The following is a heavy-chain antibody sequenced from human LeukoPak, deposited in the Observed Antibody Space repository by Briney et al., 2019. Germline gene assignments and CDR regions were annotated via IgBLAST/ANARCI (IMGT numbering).Heavy chain of an antibody. Sequence: ASVKVSCKASGYTFTGYYIHWVRQAPGQGLEWMGRINPNSGGTNYAQKFQGRVTMTRDTSISTAYMELSRLRSDDTAVYYCARDLRVYGSGSYYSVWGQGTLVTVSS. CDR2: INPNSGGT. CDR1: GYTFTGYY. V-gene: IGHV1-2*06. D-gene: IGHD3-10*01. J-gene: IGHJ4*02. CDR3: ARDLRVYGSGSYYSV.